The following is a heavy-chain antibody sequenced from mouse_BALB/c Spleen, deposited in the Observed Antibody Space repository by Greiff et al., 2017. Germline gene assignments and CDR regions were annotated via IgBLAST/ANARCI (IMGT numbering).Heavy chain of an antibody. V-gene: IGHV1S56*01. J-gene: IGHJ4*01. CDR2: IYPGNVNT. Sequence: QVQLKQSGPELVKPGASVRISCKASGYTFTSYYIHWVKQRPGQGLEWIGWIYPGNVNTKYNEKFKGKATLTADKSSSTAYMQLSSLTSEDSAVYFCASLRYYAMDYWGQGTSVTVSS. D-gene: IGHD1-1*01. CDR1: GYTFTSYY. CDR3: ASLRYYAMDY.